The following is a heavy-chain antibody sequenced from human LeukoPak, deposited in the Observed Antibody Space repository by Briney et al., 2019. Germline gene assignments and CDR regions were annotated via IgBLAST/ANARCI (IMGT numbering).Heavy chain of an antibody. CDR2: IYDSGSA. CDR3: ARESSSSPDY. V-gene: IGHV4-59*12. CDR1: GGSISSYQ. D-gene: IGHD6-6*01. J-gene: IGHJ4*02. Sequence: SETLSLTCTVSGGSISSYQWSWIRQPPGKGLEWIGNIYDSGSANYNPSLKSRVTISVDTSKNQFYLRLTSVTAADSAMYYCARESSSSPDYWGQGTLVTVSS.